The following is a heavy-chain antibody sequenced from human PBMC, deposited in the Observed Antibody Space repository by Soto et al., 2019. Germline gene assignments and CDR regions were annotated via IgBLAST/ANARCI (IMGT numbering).Heavy chain of an antibody. J-gene: IGHJ6*02. V-gene: IGHV4-31*03. CDR3: ARDSVNYDSSGYRDYYYGMDV. D-gene: IGHD3-22*01. CDR1: GGSISSGGYY. Sequence: QVQLQESGPELVKPSQTLSLTCTVSGGSISSGGYYWSWIRQHPGKGLEWLGYIYYSGSTYYNPSLKSRVTISVDTSKNQFYLKLSSVTAADTAVYYCARDSVNYDSSGYRDYYYGMDVWGQGTTVTVSS. CDR2: IYYSGST.